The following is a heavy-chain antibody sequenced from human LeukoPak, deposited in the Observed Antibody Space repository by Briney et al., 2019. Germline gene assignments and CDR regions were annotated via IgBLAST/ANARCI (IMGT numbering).Heavy chain of an antibody. CDR2: ISGSGGST. J-gene: IGHJ5*02. CDR3: ARGEITMVRGPNNWFDP. V-gene: IGHV3-23*01. Sequence: GGSLRLSCAASGFTFSSYAMSWVRQAPGKGLEWVSAISGSGGSTYYADSVKGRFTISRDNAKNSLYLQMNSLRAEDTAVYYCARGEITMVRGPNNWFDPWGQGTLVTVSS. D-gene: IGHD3-10*01. CDR1: GFTFSSYA.